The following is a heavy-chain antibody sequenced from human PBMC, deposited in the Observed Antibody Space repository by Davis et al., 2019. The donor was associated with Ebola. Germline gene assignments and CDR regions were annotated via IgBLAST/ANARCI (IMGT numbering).Heavy chain of an antibody. V-gene: IGHV3-48*02. D-gene: IGHD1-14*01. CDR2: ISSGSSTI. Sequence: GESLKISCAASGFTFSTYSMNWVRQAPGKGPEWVAYISSGSSTIEYADSVKGRFTISRDNAQNSVYLQMHSLRDEDTAVYYCAGEPGHGAYDYWGQGTLVTVSS. J-gene: IGHJ4*02. CDR1: GFTFSTYS. CDR3: AGEPGHGAYDY.